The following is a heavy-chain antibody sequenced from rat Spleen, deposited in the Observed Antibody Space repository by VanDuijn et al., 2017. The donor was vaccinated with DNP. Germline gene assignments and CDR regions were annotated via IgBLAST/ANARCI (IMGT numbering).Heavy chain of an antibody. J-gene: IGHJ4*01. CDR2: ITNSGGST. V-gene: IGHV5S11*01. Sequence: EVQLVESGGGLVQPGRSLKLSCAASGFTFSNYDMAWVRQAPTKGLEWVASITNSGGSTYYRDSVKGRFTISRDNAKSTLYLQMDSLRSEETATYYCTRHVSTTAGNYGMDAWGQGSSVTVSS. CDR1: GFTFSNYD. D-gene: IGHD1-2*01. CDR3: TRHVSTTAGNYGMDA.